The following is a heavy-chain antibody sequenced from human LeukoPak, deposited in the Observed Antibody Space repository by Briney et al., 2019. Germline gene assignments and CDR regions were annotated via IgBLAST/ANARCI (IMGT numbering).Heavy chain of an antibody. CDR1: GYTFIGYY. CDR3: ARGYYDFWSGYYTGGRELYFDY. Sequence: ASVKVSCKTSGYTFIGYYMHWVRQAPGQGLEWMGWINPKNGGANYAPSFQGRVTMTRDRSISTVYMELSRLTSDDTAVYYCARGYYDFWSGYYTGGRELYFDYWGQGTLVTVSS. V-gene: IGHV1-2*07. D-gene: IGHD3-3*01. J-gene: IGHJ4*02. CDR2: INPKNGGA.